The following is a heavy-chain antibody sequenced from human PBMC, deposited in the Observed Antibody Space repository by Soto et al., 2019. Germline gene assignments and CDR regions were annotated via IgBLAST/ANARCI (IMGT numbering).Heavy chain of an antibody. J-gene: IGHJ4*02. Sequence: QVQLVQSGAEVKKPGSSVKISCKTSGGTFINYAISWVRQAPGQGLEWMGGIIPIFGTPNYAQKFQGRVTITADESTSTAYMELSSLRSEDTAVYFCARDRGPDYDFWTGYPLWGQGTLVTVSS. CDR1: GGTFINYA. CDR3: ARDRGPDYDFWTGYPL. D-gene: IGHD3-3*01. CDR2: IIPIFGTP. V-gene: IGHV1-69*01.